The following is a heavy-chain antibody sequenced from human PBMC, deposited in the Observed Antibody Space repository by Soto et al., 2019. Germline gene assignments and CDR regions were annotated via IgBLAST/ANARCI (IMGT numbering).Heavy chain of an antibody. D-gene: IGHD6-13*01. J-gene: IGHJ4*02. CDR3: ARGYRQSGYSSSWVVDY. V-gene: IGHV4-31*03. CDR1: GGSINSGGYY. CDR2: MYYSGST. Sequence: QVQLRESGPGLVKPSQTLSLTCTVSGGSINSGGYYWNWIRQHPGKGREWIGYMYYSGSTYYNPFPRSRVIISAATSEKHFSLKLSSVTAADTAVYFCARGYRQSGYSSSWVVDYWGQGTRVNVSS.